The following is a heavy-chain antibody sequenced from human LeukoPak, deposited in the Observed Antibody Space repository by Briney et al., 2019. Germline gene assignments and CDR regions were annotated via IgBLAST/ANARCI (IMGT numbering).Heavy chain of an antibody. Sequence: PGGSLRLSCAASGFTFSSNWMHWVRQAPGKGLVWVSRINRDGSDISYADSVKGRFTISRDNAKNTLYLQMNSLRAEDTAVYYCSRGIYCFDFWGQGTLVTASS. D-gene: IGHD3-10*01. V-gene: IGHV3-74*01. J-gene: IGHJ5*01. CDR3: SRGIYCFDF. CDR2: INRDGSDI. CDR1: GFTFSSNW.